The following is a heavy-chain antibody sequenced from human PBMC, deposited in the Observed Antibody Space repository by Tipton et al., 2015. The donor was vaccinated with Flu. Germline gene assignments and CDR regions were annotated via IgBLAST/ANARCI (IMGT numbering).Heavy chain of an antibody. CDR1: GGSLSSYY. V-gene: IGHV4-4*07. CDR3: ARGSGSGTFMIFDL. J-gene: IGHJ4*02. CDR2: MYTSGST. Sequence: TLSLTCTVSGGSLSSYYWSWIRQPAGKGLEWIGRMYTSGSTNYNPSLKSRLTMSVDASKQQFSLKLSSMTAADTAVYYCARGSGSGTFMIFDLWGQGTLVTGSS. D-gene: IGHD3-10*01.